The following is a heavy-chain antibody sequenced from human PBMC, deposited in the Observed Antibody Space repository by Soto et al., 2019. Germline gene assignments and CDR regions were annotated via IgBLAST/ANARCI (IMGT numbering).Heavy chain of an antibody. CDR1: GDSISSGNYY. V-gene: IGHV4-30-4*01. Sequence: QVQLQESGPGLVKPSQTLSLTCAVSGDSISSGNYYWSWIRQPPGKGLEWIGFIYYSGSTYYNPSLKSRVTISVDTSKNQFSLKLSSVTAADTAVYYCARAESSTGPAFYGASRDFDYWGQGTLVTVPS. CDR2: IYYSGST. J-gene: IGHJ4*02. CDR3: ARAESSTGPAFYGASRDFDY. D-gene: IGHD4-17*01.